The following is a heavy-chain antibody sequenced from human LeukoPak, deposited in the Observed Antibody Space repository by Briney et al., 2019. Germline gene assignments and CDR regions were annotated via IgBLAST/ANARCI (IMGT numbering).Heavy chain of an antibody. D-gene: IGHD2-2*01. Sequence: SETLSLTCAVYGGSFSGYYWSWIRQPPGKGLEWIGEINHSGSTNYNPSLKSRVTVSVDTSKNQFSLKLSSVTAADTAVYYCARHRLTRRDYQFYMDVWGKGTTVTISS. J-gene: IGHJ6*03. CDR2: INHSGST. CDR3: ARHRLTRRDYQFYMDV. V-gene: IGHV4-34*01. CDR1: GGSFSGYY.